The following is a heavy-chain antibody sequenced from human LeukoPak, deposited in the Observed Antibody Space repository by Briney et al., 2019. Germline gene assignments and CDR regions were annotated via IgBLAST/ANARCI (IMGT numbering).Heavy chain of an antibody. V-gene: IGHV1-2*06. D-gene: IGHD1-7*01. CDR1: GYTFTGYY. J-gene: IGHJ4*02. CDR2: INPNSGGT. Sequence: ASVKVSCKASGYTFTGYYMHWVRQAPGQGLEWMGRINPNSGGTNYAQKFQGRVTMTRDTSISTAYMELSRLRSDDTAVYYCARDLGNWNYGLDYWGQGILVTVSS. CDR3: ARDLGNWNYGLDY.